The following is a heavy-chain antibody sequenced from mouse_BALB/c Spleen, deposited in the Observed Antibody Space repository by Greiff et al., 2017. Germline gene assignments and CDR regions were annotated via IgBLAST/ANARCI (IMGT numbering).Heavy chain of an antibody. CDR1: GFSLTSYG. Sequence: VKLVESGPGLVAPSQSLSITCTVSGFSLTSYGVHWVRQPPGKGLEWLGVIWAGGSTNYNSALMSRLSISKDNSKSQVFLKMNSLQTDDTAMYYCAREGWYGNYAAMDYWGQGTSVTVSS. D-gene: IGHD2-10*02. CDR2: IWAGGST. V-gene: IGHV2-9*02. J-gene: IGHJ4*01. CDR3: AREGWYGNYAAMDY.